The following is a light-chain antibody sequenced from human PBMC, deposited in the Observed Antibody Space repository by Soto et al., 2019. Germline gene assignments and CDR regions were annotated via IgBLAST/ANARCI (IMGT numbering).Light chain of an antibody. CDR2: YAS. J-gene: IGKJ1*01. V-gene: IGKV1-27*01. Sequence: DIQMTQSPSSLSASVGDRVTLTCRASQAISQYLAWYQQRPGKVPKLLIYYASTLQSGVPSRFSGSGSGTEFTLTISSLQPEDVATYYCLKYTKDAPGTFDQGTKVEI. CDR3: LKYTKDAPGT. CDR1: QAISQY.